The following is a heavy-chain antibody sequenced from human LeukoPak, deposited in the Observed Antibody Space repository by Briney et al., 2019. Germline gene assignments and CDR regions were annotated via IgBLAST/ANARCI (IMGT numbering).Heavy chain of an antibody. CDR1: GFTFSSYS. V-gene: IGHV3-21*01. D-gene: IGHD3-16*01. CDR3: ARGPRGSYGRSAEYFQH. CDR2: ISSSSYI. J-gene: IGHJ1*01. Sequence: GGSLRLSCAASGFTFSSYSMNWVRQAPGKGLEWVSSISSSSYIYYADSVKGRFTISRDNAKNSLYLQMNSLRAEDTAVYYCARGPRGSYGRSAEYFQHWGQGTLVTVSS.